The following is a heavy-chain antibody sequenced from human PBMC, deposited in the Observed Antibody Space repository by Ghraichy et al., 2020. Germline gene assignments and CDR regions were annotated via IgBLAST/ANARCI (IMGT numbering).Heavy chain of an antibody. CDR1: GFTFSSYW. V-gene: IGHV3-7*01. D-gene: IGHD3-22*01. CDR2: IKQDGSEK. Sequence: GGSLRLSCAASGFTFSSYWMSWVRQAPGKGLEWVGNIKQDGSEKYYVDSVKGRFSISRDNAKNSLYLQMSSLRAEDTAVYFCARVHYYDSSGEYYGQVYDYGMDVWGHGTTVTVSS. J-gene: IGHJ6*02. CDR3: ARVHYYDSSGEYYGQVYDYGMDV.